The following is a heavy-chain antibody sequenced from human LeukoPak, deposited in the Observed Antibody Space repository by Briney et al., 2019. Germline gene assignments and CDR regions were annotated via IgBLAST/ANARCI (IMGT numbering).Heavy chain of an antibody. Sequence: ASVKVSCKASGYTFTSYDINWVRQATGQGLEWMGWMNPNSGNTGYAQKFQGRVTITRNTSISTAYMELSSLRSGDTAVYYCARDSSGWYYFDYWGQGTLVTVSS. J-gene: IGHJ4*02. CDR3: ARDSSGWYYFDY. CDR1: GYTFTSYD. V-gene: IGHV1-8*03. D-gene: IGHD6-19*01. CDR2: MNPNSGNT.